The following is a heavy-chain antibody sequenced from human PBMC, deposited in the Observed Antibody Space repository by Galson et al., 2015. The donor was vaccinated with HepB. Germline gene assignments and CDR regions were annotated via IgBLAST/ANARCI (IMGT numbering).Heavy chain of an antibody. CDR3: ASVEITLGRGGLRTRSYFGY. CDR1: GITFSTYS. Sequence: SLRLSCAASGITFSTYSMNWVRQAPGKGLEWVSSISSSSSYIYYADSVKGRFTIPRDNAKRSLYLQMNSLRAEDTAVYFCASVEITLGRGGLRTRSYFGYWGEGTLVRLL. J-gene: IGHJ4*02. CDR2: ISSSSSYI. V-gene: IGHV3-21*01. D-gene: IGHD3-10*01.